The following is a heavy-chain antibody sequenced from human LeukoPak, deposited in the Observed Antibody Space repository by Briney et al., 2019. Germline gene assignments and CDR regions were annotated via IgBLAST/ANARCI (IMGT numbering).Heavy chain of an antibody. CDR2: NSGGSS. D-gene: IGHD6-19*01. J-gene: IGHJ4*02. Sequence: TGGSLRLSCAASGFTFSTYGVYWVRQAPGKGLEWVSSNSGGSSYYADSVKGRFTISRDNSKNTLYLQMNSLRAGDTAVYYCAKDLGSSGWYIDYWGQGTLVTVSS. CDR1: GFTFSTYG. CDR3: AKDLGSSGWYIDY. V-gene: IGHV3-23*01.